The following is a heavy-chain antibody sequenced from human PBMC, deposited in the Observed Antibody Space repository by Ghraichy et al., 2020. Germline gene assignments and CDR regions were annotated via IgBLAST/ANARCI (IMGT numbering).Heavy chain of an antibody. V-gene: IGHV3-23*01. CDR3: AKTLGVRGIVVVPAGYFDY. J-gene: IGHJ4*02. CDR2: ISGSGGST. D-gene: IGHD2-2*01. CDR1: GFTFSSYA. Sequence: GGSLRLSCAASGFTFSSYAMSWVRQAPGKGLEWVSAISGSGGSTYYADSVKGRFTISRDNSKNTLYLQMNSLRAEDTAVYYCAKTLGVRGIVVVPAGYFDYWGQGTLVTVSS.